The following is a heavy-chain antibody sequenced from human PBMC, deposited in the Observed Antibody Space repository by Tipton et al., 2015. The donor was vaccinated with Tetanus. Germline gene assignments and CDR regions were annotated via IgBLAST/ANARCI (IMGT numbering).Heavy chain of an antibody. J-gene: IGHJ3*02. CDR2: ISSKGST. CDR3: ARRFYDSSGYSFDI. V-gene: IGHV4-39*01. D-gene: IGHD3-22*01. Sequence: TLSLTCIVSGGSISSSSSYWGWIRQPPGKGLEWIGSISSKGSTYYNPSLKSRVTIFVDKSKNQFSLRLSSVTAADTAVYYCARRFYDSSGYSFDIWGQGTMVTASS. CDR1: GGSISSSSSY.